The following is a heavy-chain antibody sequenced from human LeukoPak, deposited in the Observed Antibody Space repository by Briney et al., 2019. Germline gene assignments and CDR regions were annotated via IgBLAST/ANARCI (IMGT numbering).Heavy chain of an antibody. D-gene: IGHD1-26*01. Sequence: ASVKVSCKASRYTFTDYYIHWVRQAPGQGLEWMGWVNPNSADTHYAQKFQGRVTMTRDTSISTAYMELSRLRSDDTAVYYCSRGRSILVGDTNAGDFFDYWGQGTLVTVSS. CDR3: SRGRSILVGDTNAGDFFDY. V-gene: IGHV1-2*02. J-gene: IGHJ4*02. CDR2: VNPNSADT. CDR1: RYTFTDYY.